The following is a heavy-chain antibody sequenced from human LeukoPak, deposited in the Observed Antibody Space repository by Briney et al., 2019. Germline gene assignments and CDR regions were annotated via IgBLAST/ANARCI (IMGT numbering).Heavy chain of an antibody. Sequence: PGGSLRLSCAASGFTFSDYYMSWIRQAPGKGLEWVSYISSSGSTIYYADSVKGRFTISRDNAKNSLYLQMNSLRAEDTAVYYCARANWGITGAGRYYYYGMDVWGQGTTVTVSS. V-gene: IGHV3-11*01. CDR3: ARANWGITGAGRYYYYGMDV. J-gene: IGHJ6*02. D-gene: IGHD6-19*01. CDR2: ISSSGSTI. CDR1: GFTFSDYY.